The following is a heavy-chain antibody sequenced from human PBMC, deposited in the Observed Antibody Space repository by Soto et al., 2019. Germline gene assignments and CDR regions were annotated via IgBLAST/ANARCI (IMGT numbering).Heavy chain of an antibody. Sequence: GASVKVSCKASGYTFTSYAMHWVRQAPGQRLEWMGWINAGNGNTKYSQKFQGRFTISRDNSRDTLYLQMNSLRDEDTAVYYCAKGPLRFPDYGDYAGYSYGMDVWGQGTTVTVSS. CDR2: INAGNGNT. V-gene: IGHV1-3*01. D-gene: IGHD4-17*01. CDR3: AKGPLRFPDYGDYAGYSYGMDV. CDR1: GYTFTSYA. J-gene: IGHJ6*02.